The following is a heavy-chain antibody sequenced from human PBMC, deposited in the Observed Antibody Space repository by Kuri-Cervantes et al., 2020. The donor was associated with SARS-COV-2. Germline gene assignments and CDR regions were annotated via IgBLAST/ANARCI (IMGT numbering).Heavy chain of an antibody. Sequence: GESLKISWAASGFAFSSHAMSWVRQTPEKGLEWVSAIRSGGASTSYADSVMGRFSISRDDSKNTLYLQMNCLRVEDTAVYFCARDRGAFGGWFDPWGQGTLVTVSS. V-gene: IGHV3-23*01. CDR1: GFAFSSHA. CDR3: ARDRGAFGGWFDP. D-gene: IGHD3-16*01. J-gene: IGHJ5*02. CDR2: IRSGGAST.